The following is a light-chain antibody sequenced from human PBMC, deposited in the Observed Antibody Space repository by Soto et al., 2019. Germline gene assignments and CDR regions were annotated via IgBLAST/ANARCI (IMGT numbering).Light chain of an antibody. J-gene: IGKJ4*01. Sequence: EIVLTQSPATLSLSPGERATLSCRASQSVSSYLAWYQQKPGQAPRLLIYDASNRATGIPARFSGSGSGTDFTLTISSLEPEDFAVYFCQQRSNWPPRLTFGGGTKVDIK. CDR3: QQRSNWPPRLT. CDR2: DAS. V-gene: IGKV3-11*01. CDR1: QSVSSY.